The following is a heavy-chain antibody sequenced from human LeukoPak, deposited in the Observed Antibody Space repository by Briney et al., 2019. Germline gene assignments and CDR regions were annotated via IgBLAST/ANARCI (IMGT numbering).Heavy chain of an antibody. J-gene: IGHJ5*02. V-gene: IGHV3-43*02. CDR2: INGDGDST. CDR3: TKDAFTWTNWFDP. D-gene: IGHD3-3*02. CDR1: GFTFGDYG. Sequence: GGSLRLSCAASGFTFGDYGMHWVRQAPGKGLEWVALINGDGDSTFYADSVEGRFTISRDNSRNSLYLQMNSLRSEDAALYYCTKDAFTWTNWFDPWGQGTLVTVPS.